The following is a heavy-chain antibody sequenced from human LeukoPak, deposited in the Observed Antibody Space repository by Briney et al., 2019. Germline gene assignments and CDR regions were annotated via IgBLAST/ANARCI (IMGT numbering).Heavy chain of an antibody. CDR3: VRGEVDTAIRGVGF. CDR1: GFTLSSYG. Sequence: SLRLSCAASGFTLSSYGMHWVRQAPGKGLEWVAFIRYDGSNKYDADSVKGRFTISRDNSKKKMYLQMNSLRAEDTAVYYCVRGEVDTAIRGVGFWGQGTLVTVSS. CDR2: IRYDGSNK. D-gene: IGHD5-18*01. J-gene: IGHJ4*02. V-gene: IGHV3-30*02.